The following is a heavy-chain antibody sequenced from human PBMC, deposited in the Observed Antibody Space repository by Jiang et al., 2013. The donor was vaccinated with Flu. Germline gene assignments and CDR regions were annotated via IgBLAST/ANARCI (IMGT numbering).Heavy chain of an antibody. D-gene: IGHD1-26*01. J-gene: IGHJ5*02. CDR2: INPIIGST. CDR3: AREVGATKGWFDP. V-gene: IGHV1-46*01. CDR1: GYTFTSYY. Sequence: VQLVESGAEVKKPGASVKVSCKASGYTFTSYYMHWVRQAPGQGLEWMGIINPIIGSTNYAQKFQGRVTMTRDTSTSTVYMELSSLRSEDTAVYYCAREVGATKGWFDPWGQGTLGHRLL.